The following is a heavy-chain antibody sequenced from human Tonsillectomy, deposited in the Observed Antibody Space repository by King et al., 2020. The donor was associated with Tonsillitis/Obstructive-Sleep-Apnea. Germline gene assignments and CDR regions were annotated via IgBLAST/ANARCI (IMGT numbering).Heavy chain of an antibody. CDR2: ISSSSSYI. CDR3: ARAYGGNQRGYFDF. D-gene: IGHD4-23*01. V-gene: IGHV3-21*01. Sequence: VQLVESGGGLVKPGGSLRLSCAASGFTFSSYSMKWVRQAPGKGLEWISSISSSSSYIYYADSVKGRFTISRDNAKNSLYLQMNSLRAEDTAVYYCARAYGGNQRGYFDFWGQGTLATVSS. J-gene: IGHJ4*02. CDR1: GFTFSSYS.